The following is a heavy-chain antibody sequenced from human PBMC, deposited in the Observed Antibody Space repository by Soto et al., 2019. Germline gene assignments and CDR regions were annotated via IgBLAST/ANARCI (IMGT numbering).Heavy chain of an antibody. CDR3: ATYSGKYQGAMDD. D-gene: IGHD1-26*01. CDR1: GFTFSHYG. Sequence: QVQLVESGGGVVQPGRSLRLSCAASGFTFSHYGIHWVRQAPGKGLEWLAAITSDGSNKHYADSVKGRLTVSRDNSTNTLHLQMNSLRAEEAAVYFCATYSGKYQGAMDDWGQGTLVTVSS. CDR2: ITSDGSNK. V-gene: IGHV3-30*03. J-gene: IGHJ4*02.